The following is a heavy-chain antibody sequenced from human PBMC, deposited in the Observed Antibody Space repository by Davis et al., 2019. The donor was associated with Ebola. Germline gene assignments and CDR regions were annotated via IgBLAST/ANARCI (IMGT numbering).Heavy chain of an antibody. D-gene: IGHD2-15*01. Sequence: AASVKVSCKASGYTFTSYDINWARQATGQGLEWMGWMNPNSGNTGYAQKFQGRVTMTRDTSTSTVYMELSSLRSEDTAVYYCAREDIVVVVAAPWDYYYYGMDVWGQGTTVTVSS. V-gene: IGHV1-8*01. CDR3: AREDIVVVVAAPWDYYYYGMDV. CDR1: GYTFTSYD. CDR2: MNPNSGNT. J-gene: IGHJ6*02.